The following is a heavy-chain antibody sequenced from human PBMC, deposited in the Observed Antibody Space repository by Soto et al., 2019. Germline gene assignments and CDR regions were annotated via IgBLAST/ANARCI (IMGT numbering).Heavy chain of an antibody. CDR2: ISSSTSHT. CDR1: GFTFSDYY. V-gene: IGHV3-11*03. J-gene: IGHJ3*02. Sequence: GGSLRLSCAVSGFTFSDYYMTWIRQAPGKGLEWVSYISSSTSHTNYADSVKGRFTISRDNAKNSLFLQMNSLRAEDTAVYYCTHTRGWPPSAFDIWGPGTMVTVSS. CDR3: THTRGWPPSAFDI. D-gene: IGHD2-15*01.